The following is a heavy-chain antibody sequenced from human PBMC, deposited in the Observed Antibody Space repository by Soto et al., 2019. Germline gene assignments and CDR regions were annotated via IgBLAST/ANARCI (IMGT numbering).Heavy chain of an antibody. J-gene: IGHJ4*02. CDR1: GFTFSSYG. CDR2: IWYDGSNK. Sequence: QVQLVESGGGVVQPGRSLRLSCAASGFTFSSYGMHWVRQAPGKGLEWVAVIWYDGSNKYYADSVKGRFTISRDNSKNTLYLQMNSLRAEDTAVYYCARDRSSGWYEGVDCWGQGTLVTVSS. D-gene: IGHD6-19*01. CDR3: ARDRSSGWYEGVDC. V-gene: IGHV3-33*01.